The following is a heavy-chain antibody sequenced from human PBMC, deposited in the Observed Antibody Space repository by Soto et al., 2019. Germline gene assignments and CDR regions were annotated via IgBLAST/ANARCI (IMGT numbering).Heavy chain of an antibody. CDR1: GGTFSSYA. D-gene: IGHD3-9*01. Sequence: SVKVSCKASGGTFSSYAISWVRQAPGQGLEWMGGIIPIFGTANYAQKFQGRVTITADESTSTAYMELSSLRSEDTAVYYCARSLMYYDSVTGYYPSNYGMDVWGQGTTVTVSS. CDR3: ARSLMYYDSVTGYYPSNYGMDV. CDR2: IIPIFGTA. J-gene: IGHJ6*02. V-gene: IGHV1-69*13.